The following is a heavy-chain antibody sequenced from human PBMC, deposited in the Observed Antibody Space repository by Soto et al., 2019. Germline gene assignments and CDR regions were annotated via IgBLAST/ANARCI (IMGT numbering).Heavy chain of an antibody. D-gene: IGHD5-18*01. CDR2: IYSGGST. Sequence: EVQLVESGGGLVQPGGSLRLSCAASGFTVSSNYMSWVRQAPGKGLEWVSVIYSGGSTYYADSVKGRFTISRDNSKNTLYLQMNSLRAEDRAVYYCAREGGYSYGGGDYYYYGMDVWGQGTTVTVSS. CDR3: AREGGYSYGGGDYYYYGMDV. J-gene: IGHJ6*02. V-gene: IGHV3-66*01. CDR1: GFTVSSNY.